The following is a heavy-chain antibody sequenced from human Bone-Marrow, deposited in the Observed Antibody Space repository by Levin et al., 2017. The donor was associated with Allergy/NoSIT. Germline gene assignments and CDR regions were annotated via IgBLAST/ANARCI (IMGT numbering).Heavy chain of an antibody. CDR1: GFTFNSSA. J-gene: IGHJ4*02. Sequence: LSLTCAASGFTFNSSAMNWVRQAPGRGLEWLSYISNSGHSIYYTDSVRGRFTISRDNANNSLYLQMNSLRAEDTAVYYCARGFLTGYSTTFDYWGQGILVTVSS. V-gene: IGHV3-48*01. CDR2: ISNSGHSI. D-gene: IGHD3-9*01. CDR3: ARGFLTGYSTTFDY.